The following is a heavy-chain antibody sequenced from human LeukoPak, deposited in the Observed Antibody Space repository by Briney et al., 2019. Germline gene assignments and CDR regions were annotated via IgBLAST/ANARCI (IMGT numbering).Heavy chain of an antibody. Sequence: GGSLRLSCAASGFTFSSYAMHWVRQAPGKGLEWVAVISYDGSNKYNADSVEGRFTISRDNSKNTLYLQMNSLRAEDTAVYYCARDRIVVVPAANRKNYYFDYWGQGTLVTVSS. CDR3: ARDRIVVVPAANRKNYYFDY. V-gene: IGHV3-30*01. D-gene: IGHD2-2*01. CDR2: ISYDGSNK. CDR1: GFTFSSYA. J-gene: IGHJ4*02.